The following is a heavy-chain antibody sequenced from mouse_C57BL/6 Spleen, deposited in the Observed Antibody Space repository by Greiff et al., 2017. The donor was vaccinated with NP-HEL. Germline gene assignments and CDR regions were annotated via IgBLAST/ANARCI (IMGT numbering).Heavy chain of an antibody. Sequence: QVQLQQSGAELAKPGASVKMSCKASGYTFTSYWITWVKQRPGQGLEWIGDIYPGSGSTNYNEKFKSKATLTVDTSSSTAYMQLSSLTSEDSAVYYCARSYDSWFAYWGQGTLVTVSA. D-gene: IGHD2-4*01. CDR3: ARSYDSWFAY. CDR1: GYTFTSYW. V-gene: IGHV1-55*01. CDR2: IYPGSGST. J-gene: IGHJ3*01.